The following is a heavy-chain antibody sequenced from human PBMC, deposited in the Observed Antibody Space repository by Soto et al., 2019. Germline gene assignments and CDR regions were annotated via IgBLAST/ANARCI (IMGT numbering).Heavy chain of an antibody. D-gene: IGHD3-9*01. CDR3: ASLFWEEIDY. CDR2: IYYSGST. J-gene: IGHJ4*02. V-gene: IGHV4-39*01. Sequence: SETLSLTCTVSGGSISSSSYYWGWIRQPPGKGLEWIGSIYYSGSTYYNPSLKSRVTISVDTSKNQFSLKLSSVTAADTAVYYCASLFWEEIDYWGQGTLVTVSS. CDR1: GGSISSSSYY.